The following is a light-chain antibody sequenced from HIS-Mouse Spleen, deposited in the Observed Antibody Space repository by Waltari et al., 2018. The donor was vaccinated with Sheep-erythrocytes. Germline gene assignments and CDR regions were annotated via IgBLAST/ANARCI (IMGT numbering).Light chain of an antibody. CDR3: LQDYNYPYT. V-gene: IGKV1-6*01. CDR1: PGIRND. Sequence: AIQMTQSPSSLSASVGDRVTITCRASPGIRNDLGWYQQKPGKAPKLLIYAASSLKSGVPSRFSGSGSGTDFTLTISSLQPEDFATYYCLQDYNYPYTFGQGTKLEIK. CDR2: AAS. J-gene: IGKJ2*01.